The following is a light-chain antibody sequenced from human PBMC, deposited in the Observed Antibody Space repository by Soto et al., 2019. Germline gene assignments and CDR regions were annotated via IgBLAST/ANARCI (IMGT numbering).Light chain of an antibody. CDR1: QDISTN. Sequence: IVMTQSPVTLSVSPGDRATLSCRTSQDISTNLAWYQQKPGQAPRLLIYGASTRATGIPDRFSGSGSGTEFTLTISSLQSEDFAVYYCQQYQAWPLTFVGGTNLE. CDR3: QQYQAWPLT. J-gene: IGKJ4*01. V-gene: IGKV3-15*01. CDR2: GAS.